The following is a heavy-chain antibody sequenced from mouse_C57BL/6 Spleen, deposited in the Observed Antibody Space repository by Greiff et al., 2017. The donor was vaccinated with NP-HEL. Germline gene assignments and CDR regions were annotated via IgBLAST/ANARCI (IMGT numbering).Heavy chain of an antibody. J-gene: IGHJ1*03. CDR2: ITYSGST. CDR3: ARVGTGRYFDV. Sequence: EVQLVQSGPGMVKPSQSLSLSCTASGYSITSGYVCHLNRHFPGNQLEWMGYITYSGSTNYNPTFKSRTSITHDTSNNHFFLRLNSVTTEDTATYYCARVGTGRYFDVWGTGTTVTVSS. CDR1: GYSITSGYV. D-gene: IGHD3-3*01. V-gene: IGHV3-1*01.